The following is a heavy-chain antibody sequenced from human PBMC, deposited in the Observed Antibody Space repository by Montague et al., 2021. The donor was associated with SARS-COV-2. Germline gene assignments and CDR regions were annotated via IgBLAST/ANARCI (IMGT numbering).Heavy chain of an antibody. Sequence: SETLSLTCTVSGGSISSSNYYWGWIRQPPGKGLEWIGSIYYSGSTYYNPSLKSRVTIFVDTSKNQFSLKLSSVTAADTAVYYCASPTYYYDSSGSDALDIWGQGTMVTGSS. J-gene: IGHJ3*02. CDR3: ASPTYYYDSSGSDALDI. CDR1: GGSISSSNYY. D-gene: IGHD3-22*01. CDR2: IYYSGST. V-gene: IGHV4-39*01.